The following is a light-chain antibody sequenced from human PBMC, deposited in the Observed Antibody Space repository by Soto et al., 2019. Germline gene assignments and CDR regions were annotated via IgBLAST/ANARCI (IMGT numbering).Light chain of an antibody. Sequence: TLPVHQEEGAPLPGGAIQSVGSSLAWYQQKPGQAPRLLIYGASTRATGFPARFSGSGSATEFTLTISSLQSEDFAACYCQQSNNWPLTFGGGTKV. CDR2: GAS. CDR1: QSVGSS. V-gene: IGKV3-15*01. J-gene: IGKJ4*01. CDR3: QQSNNWPLT.